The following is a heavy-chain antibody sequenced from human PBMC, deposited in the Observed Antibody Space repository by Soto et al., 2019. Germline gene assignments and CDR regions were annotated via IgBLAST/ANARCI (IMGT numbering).Heavy chain of an antibody. CDR2: ISYDGSNK. V-gene: IGHV3-30*03. Sequence: GGSLRLSCAASGFTFSSYGMHWVRQAPGKGLEWVAVISYDGSNKYYADSVKGRFTISRDNSKNTLYLQMNSLRAEDTAVYYCARDGYNLEYFDYWGQGTLVTVSS. CDR3: ARDGYNLEYFDY. J-gene: IGHJ4*02. D-gene: IGHD5-12*01. CDR1: GFTFSSYG.